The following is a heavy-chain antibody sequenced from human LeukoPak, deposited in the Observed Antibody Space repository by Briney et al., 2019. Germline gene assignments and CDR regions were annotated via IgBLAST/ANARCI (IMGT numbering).Heavy chain of an antibody. Sequence: GGSLRLSCAASGFTFSSYGMSWVRQAPGKGLEWVSAISGSGGSTYYADSVKGRFTISRDNSKNTLYLQMNSLRAEDTAVYYCAKAKYSNYYYYMDVWGKGTTVTVSS. D-gene: IGHD6-13*01. V-gene: IGHV3-23*01. CDR2: ISGSGGST. J-gene: IGHJ6*03. CDR1: GFTFSSYG. CDR3: AKAKYSNYYYYMDV.